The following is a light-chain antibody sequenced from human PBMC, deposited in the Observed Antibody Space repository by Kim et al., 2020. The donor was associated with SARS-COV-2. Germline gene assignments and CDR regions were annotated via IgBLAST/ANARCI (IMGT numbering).Light chain of an antibody. J-gene: IGKJ1*01. CDR2: DAS. CDR1: QSISSW. V-gene: IGKV1-5*01. Sequence: DIQMTQSPSTLSASVGDRVTITCRASQSISSWLAWYQQKPGKAPKLLIYDASSLESGVPSRFSGSGSGTEFTLTISSLQPDDFATYYCQQYNSYLWTFAQGTKVDIK. CDR3: QQYNSYLWT.